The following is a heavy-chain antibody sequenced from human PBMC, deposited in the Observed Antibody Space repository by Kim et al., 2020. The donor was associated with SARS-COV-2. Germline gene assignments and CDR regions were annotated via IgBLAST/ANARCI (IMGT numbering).Heavy chain of an antibody. Sequence: GGSMRLSCAASGFTFSSYWMSWVRQAPGKGLEWVANIKQDGSEKYYVDSVKGRFTISRDNAKNSLYLQMNSLRAEDTAVYYCARAAYSSGWYGVLWYFDLWGRGTLVTVSS. CDR2: IKQDGSEK. D-gene: IGHD6-19*01. CDR3: ARAAYSSGWYGVLWYFDL. V-gene: IGHV3-7*01. J-gene: IGHJ2*01. CDR1: GFTFSSYW.